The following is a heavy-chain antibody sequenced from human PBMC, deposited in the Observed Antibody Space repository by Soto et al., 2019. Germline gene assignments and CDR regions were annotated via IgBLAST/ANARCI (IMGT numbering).Heavy chain of an antibody. CDR3: ARDSSSSGYYYGMDV. Sequence: QVHLVQSGAEVKKPGASVKVSCKASNETLTTYGISWVRQAPGQGLEWMGWVSGYSGHSSSAQEFQDRVIMTTDTSTNTAYMELRSLTSDDSAVDFCARDSSSSGYYYGMDVWGQGTTVTVSS. D-gene: IGHD6-6*01. V-gene: IGHV1-18*01. CDR2: VSGYSGHS. CDR1: NETLTTYG. J-gene: IGHJ6*02.